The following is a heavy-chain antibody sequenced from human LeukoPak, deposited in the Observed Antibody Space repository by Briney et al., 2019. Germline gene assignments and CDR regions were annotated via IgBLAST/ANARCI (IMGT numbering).Heavy chain of an antibody. CDR3: ARGPSQQQLRLGYWFDP. V-gene: IGHV3-30*04. D-gene: IGHD6-13*01. Sequence: GRSLRLSCAASGFTFSSYAMHWVRQAPGKGLEWVAVISYDGSNKYYADSVKGRFTISRDNSKNTLYLQMNSLRAEDTAVYYCARGPSQQQLRLGYWFDPWGQGTLVTVSS. J-gene: IGHJ5*02. CDR1: GFTFSSYA. CDR2: ISYDGSNK.